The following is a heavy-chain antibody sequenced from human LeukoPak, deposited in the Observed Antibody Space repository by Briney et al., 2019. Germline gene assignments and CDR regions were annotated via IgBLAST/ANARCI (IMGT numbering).Heavy chain of an antibody. D-gene: IGHD3-10*01. CDR1: GYSISSGYY. V-gene: IGHV4-38-2*01. J-gene: IGHJ4*02. CDR3: ATSTYYYGSGSPPGVDY. Sequence: PSETLSLTCAVSGYSISSGYYWGWIRQPPGKGLEWIGCIYHSGSTYYNPSLKSRVTISVDTSKNQFSLKLSSVTAADTAVYYCATSTYYYGSGSPPGVDYWGQGTLVTVSS. CDR2: IYHSGST.